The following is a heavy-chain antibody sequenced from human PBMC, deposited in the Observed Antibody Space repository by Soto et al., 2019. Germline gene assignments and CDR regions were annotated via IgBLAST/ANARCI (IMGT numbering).Heavy chain of an antibody. V-gene: IGHV3-23*01. J-gene: IGHJ2*01. D-gene: IGHD3-22*01. CDR1: GFTFSSYA. CDR3: SNPAITMIVVANADWYFDL. CDR2: ISGCVGST. Sequence: GGSLRLSCAASGFTFSSYAMSWVRQAPGKGLEWVSSISGCVGSTYYADSVKGRFTISRDNSKNTLYLQMNSLRAEDTAVYYCSNPAITMIVVANADWYFDLWGRGTLVTVSS.